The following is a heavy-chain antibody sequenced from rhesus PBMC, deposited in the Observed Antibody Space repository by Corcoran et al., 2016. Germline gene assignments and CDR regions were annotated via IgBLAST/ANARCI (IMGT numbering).Heavy chain of an antibody. V-gene: IGHV3S5*01. CDR2: INSGGGST. CDR1: GFTFSSYG. Sequence: EVQLVETGGGLVQPGGSLKLSCAASGFTFSSYGMSWVRQAPGKGLEWVSAINSGGGSTYYADSVKGRFPISRDNSKNTLSLQMSSLRAEDTAIYYCAKDRLYINYPYYFDYWGQGVLVTVSS. J-gene: IGHJ4*01. CDR3: AKDRLYINYPYYFDY. D-gene: IGHD4-23*01.